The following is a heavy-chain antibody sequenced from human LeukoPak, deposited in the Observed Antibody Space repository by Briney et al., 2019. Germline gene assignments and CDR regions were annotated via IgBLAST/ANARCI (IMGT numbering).Heavy chain of an antibody. V-gene: IGHV3-23*01. CDR1: GFTFSSYA. J-gene: IGHJ4*02. Sequence: GGSLRLSCAASGFTFSSYAMSWVRQAPGEGLEWVSTISGSGGTTYYVDSVKGRFTISRDNSKNTLYLQMNSLRAEDTAIYYCAKESPHFDYWGQGTLVTVSS. CDR2: ISGSGGTT. CDR3: AKESPHFDY.